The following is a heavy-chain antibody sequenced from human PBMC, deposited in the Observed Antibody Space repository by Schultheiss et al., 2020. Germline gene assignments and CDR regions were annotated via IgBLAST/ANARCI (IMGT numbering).Heavy chain of an antibody. CDR1: GFTFSSYA. D-gene: IGHD1-7*01. J-gene: IGHJ4*02. V-gene: IGHV3-23*01. CDR2: ISGSVGST. Sequence: GESLKISCAASGFTFSSYAMSWVRQAPGKGLEWVSAISGSVGSTYYADSVKGRFTISRDNSKNTLYLQMNSLRAEDTAVYYCARDRGGGRITGTTDLLDYWGQGTLVTGYS. CDR3: ARDRGGGRITGTTDLLDY.